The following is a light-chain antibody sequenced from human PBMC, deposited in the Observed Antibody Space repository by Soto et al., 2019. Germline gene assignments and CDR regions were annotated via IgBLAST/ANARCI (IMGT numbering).Light chain of an antibody. J-gene: IGLJ1*01. V-gene: IGLV2-8*01. CDR1: SSDVGGYNF. Sequence: QSALTQPPSASGSPGQSVTISCTGTSSDVGGYNFVSWYQHHPGKAPKLMIFEVIKRPSGVPDRFSGSKSGNTASLTVSGFQAEDEADYYCTSYAGSNNYVFGTGTKLTVL. CDR2: EVI. CDR3: TSYAGSNNYV.